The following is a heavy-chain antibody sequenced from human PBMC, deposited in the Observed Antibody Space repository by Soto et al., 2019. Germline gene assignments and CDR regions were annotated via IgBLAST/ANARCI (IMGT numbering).Heavy chain of an antibody. J-gene: IGHJ4*02. Sequence: EVQLVETGGGLIYPGGSLRLSCAASGFSVSGDTMNWVRQAPGKGLEWISAIYSGGNTNDAGSVKGRFTISRDTSKNTLYLQMNSLRVEDTAVYYCARHAWLENGGQGTLVTFSS. V-gene: IGHV3-53*02. CDR2: IYSGGNT. CDR1: GFSVSGDT. D-gene: IGHD3-9*01. CDR3: ARHAWLEN.